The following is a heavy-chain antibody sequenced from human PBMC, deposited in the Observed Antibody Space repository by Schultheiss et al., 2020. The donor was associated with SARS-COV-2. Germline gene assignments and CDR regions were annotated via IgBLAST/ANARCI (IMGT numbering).Heavy chain of an antibody. J-gene: IGHJ4*02. V-gene: IGHV4-59*08. CDR3: ARHSSSSSYFDF. CDR1: GGSITYYY. Sequence: SETLSLTCTVSGGSITYYYWSWIRQPPGKGLEWIGYIYYSGSTNYNPSLKIRVTMSVDTSKNQFSLKLSSVTAADTAVYYCARHSSSSSYFDFWGRGILVTVSS. D-gene: IGHD6-6*01. CDR2: IYYSGST.